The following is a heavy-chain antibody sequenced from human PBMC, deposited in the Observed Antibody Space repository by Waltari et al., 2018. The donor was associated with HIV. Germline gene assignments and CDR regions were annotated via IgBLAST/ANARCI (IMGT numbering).Heavy chain of an antibody. D-gene: IGHD3-22*01. CDR1: GYPFTSYS. V-gene: IGHV1-3*01. J-gene: IGHJ4*02. Sequence: QVQLVQSAAEVKKPGASVKVSCKDSGYPFTSYSIHWLRRAPGQMLEWMGLINVGEGEREYAQKVHDRVTMTSDTSASTAYMGLSSLRNEYTAVYFCARDLTHWYDSSTDYGAGDGGQGTLVTVSS. CDR2: INVGEGER. CDR3: ARDLTHWYDSSTDYGAGD.